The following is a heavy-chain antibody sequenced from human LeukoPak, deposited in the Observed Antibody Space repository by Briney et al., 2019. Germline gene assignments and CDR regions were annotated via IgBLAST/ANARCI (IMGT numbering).Heavy chain of an antibody. J-gene: IGHJ3*02. CDR1: GYTFTGHY. CDR2: INPYSGGT. CDR3: ARDGLYCTNGVCSSDI. D-gene: IGHD2-8*01. Sequence: GASVKVSCKASGYTFTGHYMHWVRQAPGQGLEWMGWINPYSGGTNFAQKFQGRVTMTRDTSISTAYLEVSRLRSDDTAVYYCARDGLYCTNGVCSSDIWGQGTLVTVSS. V-gene: IGHV1-2*02.